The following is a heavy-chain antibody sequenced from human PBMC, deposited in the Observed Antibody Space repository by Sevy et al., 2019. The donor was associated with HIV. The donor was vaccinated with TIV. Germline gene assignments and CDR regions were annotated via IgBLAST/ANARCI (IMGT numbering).Heavy chain of an antibody. V-gene: IGHV3-23*01. J-gene: IGHJ6*03. CDR1: GFTFSSYA. Sequence: GGSLRLSCAASGFTFSSYAMTWVRQAPGKGLEWVSGISGSDLSTYYADSVKGRFTISRDNSMKTLYLQMNSLRAEDTALYYCAKGGGGKVPIYMDVWGKGTTVTVFS. CDR3: AKGGGGKVPIYMDV. CDR2: ISGSDLST. D-gene: IGHD3-16*01.